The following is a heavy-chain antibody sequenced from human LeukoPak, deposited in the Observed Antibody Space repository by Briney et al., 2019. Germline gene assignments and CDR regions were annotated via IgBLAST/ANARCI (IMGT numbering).Heavy chain of an antibody. V-gene: IGHV1-69*04. J-gene: IGHJ4*02. CDR3: AGDKGYYDSSGSDY. CDR2: IIPILGIA. D-gene: IGHD3-22*01. Sequence: GASVKVSCKASGGTFSSYAISWVRQAPGQGLEWMGRIIPILGIANYALKFQGRVTITADKSTSTAYMELSSLRSEDTAVYYCAGDKGYYDSSGSDYWGQGTLVTVSS. CDR1: GGTFSSYA.